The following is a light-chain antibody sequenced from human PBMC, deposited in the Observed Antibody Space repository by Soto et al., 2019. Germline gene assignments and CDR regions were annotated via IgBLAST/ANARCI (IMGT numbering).Light chain of an antibody. Sequence: QSVLTQPPSASGTPGQRVTISCSGSSSNIGSNYVFWYQQLPGTAPKVLMYRNNQRPSGVPDRFSGSKSGTSASLAISGLRSEDEADYYCATWVDSLSGYVVFGGGTQLTVL. CDR1: SSNIGSNY. CDR3: ATWVDSLSGYVV. CDR2: RNN. V-gene: IGLV1-47*01. J-gene: IGLJ2*01.